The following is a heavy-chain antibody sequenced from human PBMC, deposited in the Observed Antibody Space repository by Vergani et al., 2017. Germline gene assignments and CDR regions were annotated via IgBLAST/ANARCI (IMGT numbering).Heavy chain of an antibody. Sequence: EVQLVESGGGLVKPGGSLRLSCAASGFTFSSYSMNWVRQAPGKGLEWVSSISSRSSYIYYADSVQGRFTISRDNAKNSLYLQMNSLRAEDTAVYYCAREGYDSSGYYQWIDYWGQGTLVTVSS. CDR2: ISSRSSYI. J-gene: IGHJ4*02. CDR1: GFTFSSYS. D-gene: IGHD3-22*01. CDR3: AREGYDSSGYYQWIDY. V-gene: IGHV3-21*01.